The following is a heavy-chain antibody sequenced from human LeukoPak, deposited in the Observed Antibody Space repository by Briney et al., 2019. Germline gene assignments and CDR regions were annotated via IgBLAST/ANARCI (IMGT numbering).Heavy chain of an antibody. Sequence: SETLSLICTVSGGSISSYYWSWIRQPPGKGLGWIGYIYYSGSTNYNPSLKSRVTISVDTSKNQFSLKLSSVTAADTAVYYCARGRAYMVYWGQGTLVTVSS. CDR2: IYYSGST. CDR1: GGSISSYY. D-gene: IGHD3-10*01. CDR3: ARGRAYMVY. J-gene: IGHJ4*02. V-gene: IGHV4-59*01.